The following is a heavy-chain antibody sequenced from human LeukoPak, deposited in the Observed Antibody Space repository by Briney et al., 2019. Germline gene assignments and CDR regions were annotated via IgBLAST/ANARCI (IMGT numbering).Heavy chain of an antibody. V-gene: IGHV3-11*06. D-gene: IGHD1-26*01. Sequence: PGGSLRLSCAASGFTFSDYYMSWVRQAPGKGLEWVSYISSSSRYTNYADSVKGRFTISRDNAKNTLYLQMSRLRAEDTAVYYCAIQGGTVYWGQGTLVTVSS. J-gene: IGHJ4*02. CDR2: ISSSSRYT. CDR1: GFTFSDYY. CDR3: AIQGGTVY.